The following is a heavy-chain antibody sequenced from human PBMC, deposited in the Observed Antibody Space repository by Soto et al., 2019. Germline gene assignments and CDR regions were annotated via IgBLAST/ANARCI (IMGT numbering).Heavy chain of an antibody. CDR1: GFTFTDHY. J-gene: IGHJ4*02. Sequence: QVQLVESGGGLGKPGGSLRLSCTASGFTFTDHYMTWIRQAPGKGLDWVSYINSGVSNIYYADSVRVRFTISRDNAKNSVYLHMSSLRAEDTAIYYCASDIRGANWGQGTLVIVSS. CDR2: INSGVSNI. CDR3: ASDIRGAN. D-gene: IGHD3-10*01. V-gene: IGHV3-11*01.